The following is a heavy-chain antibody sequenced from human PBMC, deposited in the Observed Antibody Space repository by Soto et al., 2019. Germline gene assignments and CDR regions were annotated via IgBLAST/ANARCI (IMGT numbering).Heavy chain of an antibody. J-gene: IGHJ4*02. V-gene: IGHV1-69*01. CDR1: GGTFSSYA. CDR2: IIPIFGTA. Sequence: QVQLVQSGAEVKKPGSSVKVSCKASGGTFSSYAISWVRQAPGQGLEWMGGIIPIFGTANYAQKFQGRVTITADESTSTAYRELGSVRSEDTAMYYCARDHGDSSGYYLCYFDYWGQGTLVTVSS. D-gene: IGHD3-22*01. CDR3: ARDHGDSSGYYLCYFDY.